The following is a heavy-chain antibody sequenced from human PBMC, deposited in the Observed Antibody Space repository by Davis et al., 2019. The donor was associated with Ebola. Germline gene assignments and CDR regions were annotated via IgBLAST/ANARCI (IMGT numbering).Heavy chain of an antibody. CDR3: ATRDSSSSWYYYYMDV. V-gene: IGHV1-69*13. D-gene: IGHD6-6*01. Sequence: AASVKVSCKASGGTFSNYAISWMRQAPGQGLEWMGGIIPLFGAANYAQKFQGRVTISADESTSTAFMELTGLRSEDTAMYYCATRDSSSSWYYYYMDVWGQGTTVTVSS. CDR1: GGTFSNYA. CDR2: IIPLFGAA. J-gene: IGHJ6*03.